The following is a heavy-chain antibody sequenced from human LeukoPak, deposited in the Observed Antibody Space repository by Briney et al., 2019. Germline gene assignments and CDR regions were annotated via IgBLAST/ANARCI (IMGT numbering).Heavy chain of an antibody. Sequence: SSETLSLTCTVSGGSISSSSYYWGWIRQPPGRGLEWIGSIYYSGSTYYNPSLKSRVTISVDTSKNQFSLKLTSVTAADTAVYYCARRRTATVDFDYWGQGTLVTVSS. CDR2: IYYSGST. J-gene: IGHJ4*02. V-gene: IGHV4-39*01. D-gene: IGHD4-23*01. CDR3: ARRRTATVDFDY. CDR1: GGSISSSSYY.